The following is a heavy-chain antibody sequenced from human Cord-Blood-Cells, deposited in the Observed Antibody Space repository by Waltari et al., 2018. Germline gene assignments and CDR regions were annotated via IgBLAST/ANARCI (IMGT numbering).Heavy chain of an antibody. V-gene: IGHV4-34*01. J-gene: IGHJ6*02. CDR1: GGAFSGYY. CDR2: INHSGST. Sequence: QVQLQQWGAGLLKPSETLSLTCAVYGGAFSGYYWSWIRQPPGKGLAWIGEINHSGSTNYNPSLKSRVTISVDTSKNQFSLKLSSVTAADTAVYYCARWEYYDSSGYYYYYYGMDVWGQGTTVTVSS. D-gene: IGHD3-22*01. CDR3: ARWEYYDSSGYYYYYYGMDV.